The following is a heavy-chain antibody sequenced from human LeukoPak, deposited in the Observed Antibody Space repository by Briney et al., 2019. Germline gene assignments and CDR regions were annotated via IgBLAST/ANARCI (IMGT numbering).Heavy chain of an antibody. V-gene: IGHV4-4*02. Sequence: SETLSLTYSVSIGSISSSNWWSWVRQPPGKGLEWIGEIYHSGSTNYNPSLKSRVTISVDKSKNQFSLKLSSVTAADTAVYYCARGLVAGYYYYYGMDVWGQGTTVTVSS. CDR1: IGSISSSNW. D-gene: IGHD6-19*01. J-gene: IGHJ6*02. CDR3: ARGLVAGYYYYYGMDV. CDR2: IYHSGST.